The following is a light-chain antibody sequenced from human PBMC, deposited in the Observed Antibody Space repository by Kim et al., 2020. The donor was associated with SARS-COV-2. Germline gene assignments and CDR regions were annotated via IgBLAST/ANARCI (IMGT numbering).Light chain of an antibody. CDR2: GKN. V-gene: IGLV3-19*01. CDR3: NSRDRSGNHLL. CDR1: SLRSYY. Sequence: SSELTQDPAVSVALGQTVRITCQGDSLRSYYASWYQQKPGQAPVLVIYGKNNRPSGIPDRFSGSSSGNTASLTITGAPAEDEAGYYWNSRDRSGNHLLFG. J-gene: IGLJ3*02.